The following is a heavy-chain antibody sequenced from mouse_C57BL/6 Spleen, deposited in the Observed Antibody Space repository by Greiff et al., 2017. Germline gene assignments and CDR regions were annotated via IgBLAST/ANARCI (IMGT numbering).Heavy chain of an antibody. J-gene: IGHJ1*03. Sequence: VQLQQSGPGLVQPSQSLSITCTVSGFSLPSYGVHWVRQSPGKGLEWLGVIWSGGSTDYNAAFISRLSISKDNSKSQVFFKMNSLQADDTAIYYCARVSYYGNYSWYCDVWGTGTTVTVSS. CDR1: GFSLPSYG. CDR2: IWSGGST. V-gene: IGHV2-2*01. CDR3: ARVSYYGNYSWYCDV. D-gene: IGHD2-10*01.